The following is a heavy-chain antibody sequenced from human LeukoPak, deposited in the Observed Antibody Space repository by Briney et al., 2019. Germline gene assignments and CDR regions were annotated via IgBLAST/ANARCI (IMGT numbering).Heavy chain of an antibody. CDR3: ARVRRAYCGGDCYPVYYYGMDV. CDR1: GGSISSSSYY. J-gene: IGHJ6*02. CDR2: IYYSGST. V-gene: IGHV4-39*07. D-gene: IGHD2-21*02. Sequence: PSETLSLTCTVSGGSISSSSYYWGWIRQPPGKGLEWIGSIYYSGSTNYNPSLKSRVTISVDTSKNQFSLKLSSVTAADTAVYYCARVRRAYCGGDCYPVYYYGMDVWGQGTTVTVSS.